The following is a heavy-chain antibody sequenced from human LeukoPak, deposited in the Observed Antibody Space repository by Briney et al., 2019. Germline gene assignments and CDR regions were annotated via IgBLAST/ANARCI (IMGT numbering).Heavy chain of an antibody. CDR1: GFTFDDYA. D-gene: IGHD6-13*01. CDR2: ISWNSGSI. Sequence: GGSLRLSCAASGFTFDDYAMHWVRQAPGKGLEWVSGISWNSGSIGYADSVKGRFTISRDNSKNTLYLQMNSLRAEDTAVYYCAKRPGPAAAGTAHTYYFDYWGQGTLVTVSS. V-gene: IGHV3-9*01. CDR3: AKRPGPAAAGTAHTYYFDY. J-gene: IGHJ4*01.